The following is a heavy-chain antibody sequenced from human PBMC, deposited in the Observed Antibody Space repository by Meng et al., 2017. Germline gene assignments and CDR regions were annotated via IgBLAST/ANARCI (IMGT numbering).Heavy chain of an antibody. CDR1: GYTFTGYY. CDR3: ARESVGGSSWYHVPYYYYGMDV. J-gene: IGHJ6*02. Sequence: ASVKVSCKASGYTFTGYYMHWVRQAPGQGLEWMGRINPNSGGTNYAQKFQGRVTMTRDTSISTAYMELSRLRSDDTAVYYCARESVGGSSWYHVPYYYYGMDVWGQGTMVTVSS. CDR2: INPNSGGT. D-gene: IGHD6-13*01. V-gene: IGHV1-2*06.